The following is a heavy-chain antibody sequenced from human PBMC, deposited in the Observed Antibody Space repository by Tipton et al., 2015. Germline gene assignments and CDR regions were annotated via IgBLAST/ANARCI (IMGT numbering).Heavy chain of an antibody. CDR3: ARGAGNSSTWDFDY. CDR2: IHYRGST. CDR1: GDSISSNTFF. J-gene: IGHJ4*02. V-gene: IGHV4-31*03. D-gene: IGHD6-13*01. Sequence: TLSLTCTVSGDSISSNTFFWSWIRQHPGKGLEWIGYIHYRGSTLYNPSLKSRANISVDTSTNQFSLRLTFVTAADTAVYYCARGAGNSSTWDFDYWGQGSLVTVSS.